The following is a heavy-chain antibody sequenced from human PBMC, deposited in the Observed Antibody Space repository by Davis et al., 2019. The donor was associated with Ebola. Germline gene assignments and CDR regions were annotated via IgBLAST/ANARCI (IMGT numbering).Heavy chain of an antibody. CDR1: GFTFSAHW. CDR2: IKTDGSSK. V-gene: IGHV3-7*01. D-gene: IGHD5-24*01. CDR3: ARDRGWLQLDS. J-gene: IGHJ4*02. Sequence: PGGSLRLSCAASGFTFSAHWMNWVRQAPGKGLEWVAIIKTDGSSKYYVESVKGRFTISRDNAKNSLYLQMNSLRAEDTAVYYCARDRGWLQLDSWGQGTLVTVSS.